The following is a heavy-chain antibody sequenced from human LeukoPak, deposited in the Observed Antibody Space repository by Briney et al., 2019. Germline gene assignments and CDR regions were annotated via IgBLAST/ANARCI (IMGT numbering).Heavy chain of an antibody. J-gene: IGHJ4*02. D-gene: IGHD6-19*01. V-gene: IGHV1-18*01. Sequence: APVKVSCKASGYTFTSYGISWVRQAPGQGLEWMGWISAYNGNTNYAQKLQGRVTMTTDTSTSTAYMELRSLRSDVTAVYCCARDRAGHGDYWGQGTLVTVSS. CDR3: ARDRAGHGDY. CDR2: ISAYNGNT. CDR1: GYTFTSYG.